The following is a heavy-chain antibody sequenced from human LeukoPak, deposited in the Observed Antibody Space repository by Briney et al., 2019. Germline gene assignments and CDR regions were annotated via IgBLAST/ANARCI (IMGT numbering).Heavy chain of an antibody. CDR1: GYTLTELS. D-gene: IGHD3-10*01. V-gene: IGHV1-24*01. CDR3: ATASPHYYGSGSPFDF. CDR2: FDPEDGET. J-gene: IGHJ4*02. Sequence: ASVKVSCKVSGYTLTELSMHWVRQAPGKGLEWMGGFDPEDGETIYAQKFQGRVTMTEDTSTDTAYMELSSLRSEDTAVYYCATASPHYYGSGSPFDFWGQGTLVTVSS.